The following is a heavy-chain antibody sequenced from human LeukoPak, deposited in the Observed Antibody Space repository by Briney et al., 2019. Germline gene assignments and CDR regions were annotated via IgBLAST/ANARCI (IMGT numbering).Heavy chain of an antibody. D-gene: IGHD6-13*01. CDR1: GGSINNYY. J-gene: IGHJ4*02. CDR3: ARDRSSGSGKYYFDY. CDR2: IYYTGST. V-gene: IGHV4-59*01. Sequence: PSETLSLTCTVSGGSINNYYWTWIRQPPGKGLEWIGFIYYTGSTNYSPSLKSRVTISVDTSQNQFSLTLRSVTAADTAVYYCARDRSSGSGKYYFDYWGQGTLVTVSS.